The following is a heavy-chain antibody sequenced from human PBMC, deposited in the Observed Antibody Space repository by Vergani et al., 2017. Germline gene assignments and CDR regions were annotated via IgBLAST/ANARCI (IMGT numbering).Heavy chain of an antibody. CDR3: ARDPPTGYCGSTSCYDYFDY. V-gene: IGHV1-69*01. J-gene: IGHJ4*02. CDR2: IIPIFGTA. CDR1: GGTFSSYA. D-gene: IGHD2-2*01. Sequence: QVQLVQSGAEVKKPGSSVKVSCKASGGTFSSYAISWVRQAPGQGLEWMGGIIPIFGTANYAQKFQGRVTITADDSTSTAYMELSSLRSEDTAVYYCARDPPTGYCGSTSCYDYFDYWGQGTLVTVSS.